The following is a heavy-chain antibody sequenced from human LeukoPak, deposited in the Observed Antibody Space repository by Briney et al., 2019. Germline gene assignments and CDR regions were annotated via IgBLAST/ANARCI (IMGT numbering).Heavy chain of an antibody. J-gene: IGHJ4*02. Sequence: QSGGSLRLSCAASGFTFSGYVMKWVRQAPGKGLEWVSFITTSGATTSYADSVKGRFTISRDNPRNTLYMQMNSLRDEDTALYYCAIMHGYYDGSGYWVQWGQGTLVTVSS. V-gene: IGHV3-23*01. D-gene: IGHD3-22*01. CDR3: AIMHGYYDGSGYWVQ. CDR1: GFTFSGYV. CDR2: ITTSGATT.